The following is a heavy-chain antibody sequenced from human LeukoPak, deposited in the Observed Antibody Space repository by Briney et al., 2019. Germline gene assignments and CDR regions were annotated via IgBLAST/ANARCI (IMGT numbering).Heavy chain of an antibody. CDR1: GGSISSGSYY. D-gene: IGHD5-24*01. Sequence: SETLSLTCTVSGGSISSGSYYWSWIRQPAGKGLEWIGRIYTSGSTNYNPSLKSRVTISIDTSKNQFSLKLSSVTAADTAVYYCAREARVRLQPWYYFDYWGQGTLVTVSS. CDR2: IYTSGST. CDR3: AREARVRLQPWYYFDY. J-gene: IGHJ4*02. V-gene: IGHV4-61*02.